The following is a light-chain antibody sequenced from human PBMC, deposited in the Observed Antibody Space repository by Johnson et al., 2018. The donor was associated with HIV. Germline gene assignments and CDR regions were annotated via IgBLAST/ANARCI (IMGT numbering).Light chain of an antibody. CDR2: DNN. J-gene: IGLJ1*01. V-gene: IGLV1-51*01. CDR3: GTWDSSLSTNV. Sequence: QSVLTQPPSVSAAPGQKVTISCSGSSSNIGNNYVSWYQQLPGTAPKLLIYDNNMRPSGIPARFSGSKSGTSAALGITAVQTGDEADYYCGTWDSSLSTNVFGTGTRVTVL. CDR1: SSNIGNNY.